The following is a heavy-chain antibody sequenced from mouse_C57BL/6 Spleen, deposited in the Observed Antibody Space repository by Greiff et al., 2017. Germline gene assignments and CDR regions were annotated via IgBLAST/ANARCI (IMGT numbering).Heavy chain of an antibody. D-gene: IGHD2-2*01. CDR3: ARENYGYDHLFDY. Sequence: EVQLQQSGPVLVKPGASVKMSCKASGYTFTDYYMNWVKQSHGKSLEWIGVINPYNGGTSYNQKFKGKATLTVDKSSSTAYMELNSLTSEDSAVYYCARENYGYDHLFDYWGQGTTLTVSS. CDR1: GYTFTDYY. CDR2: INPYNGGT. J-gene: IGHJ2*01. V-gene: IGHV1-19*01.